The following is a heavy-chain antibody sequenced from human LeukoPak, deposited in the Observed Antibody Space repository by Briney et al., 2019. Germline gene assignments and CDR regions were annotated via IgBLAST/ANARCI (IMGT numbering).Heavy chain of an antibody. CDR1: GGSISSGGYY. D-gene: IGHD4-17*01. CDR3: ARGLFQYDYGDPGDY. CDR2: INHSGST. Sequence: PSETLSLTCTVSGGSISSGGYYWSWIRQPPGKGLEWIGEINHSGSTNYNPSLKSRVTISVDTSKNQFSLKLSSVTAADTAVYYCARGLFQYDYGDPGDYWGQGTLVTVSS. V-gene: IGHV4-39*07. J-gene: IGHJ4*02.